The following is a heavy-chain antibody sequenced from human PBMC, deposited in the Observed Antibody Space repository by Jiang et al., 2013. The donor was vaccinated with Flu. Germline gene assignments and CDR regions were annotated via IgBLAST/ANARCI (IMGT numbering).Heavy chain of an antibody. J-gene: IGHJ6*02. D-gene: IGHD3-10*01. CDR3: ARGKLWFGELNYYYYGMDV. CDR1: GYTFTSYG. Sequence: SGAEVKKPGASVKVSCKASGYTFTSYGISWVRQAPGQGLEWMGWISAYNGNTNYAQKLQGRVTMTTDTSTSTAYMELRSLGSDDTAVYYCARGKLWFGELNYYYYGMDVWGQGTTVTVSS. V-gene: IGHV1-18*01. CDR2: ISAYNGNT.